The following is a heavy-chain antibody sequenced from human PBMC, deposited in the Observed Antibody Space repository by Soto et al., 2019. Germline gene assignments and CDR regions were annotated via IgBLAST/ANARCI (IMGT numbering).Heavy chain of an antibody. V-gene: IGHV1-46*01. D-gene: IGHD6-13*01. CDR3: ASSIAAAGTIDY. J-gene: IGHJ4*02. CDR2: INPSGGST. Sequence: QVQLVQSGAEVKKPGASVKVSCKASGYTFTSYYMHWVRQAPGQGLEWMGIINPSGGSTSYAQKFQGRVTVNRDTSTSTVYMELSSLRSEDTAVYYCASSIAAAGTIDYWGQGTLVTVSS. CDR1: GYTFTSYY.